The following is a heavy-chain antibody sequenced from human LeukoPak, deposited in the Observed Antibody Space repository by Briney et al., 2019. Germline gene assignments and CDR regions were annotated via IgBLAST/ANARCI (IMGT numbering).Heavy chain of an antibody. CDR2: IYYSGST. D-gene: IGHD6-13*01. V-gene: IGHV4-59*02. CDR3: ARGLAAAGTSYFDY. Sequence: PSETLSLTCTVSGDSVSIYYWSWIRQPPGKGLEWIGYIYYSGSTNYSPSLKGRVTISVDTSKNQFSLKLSSVTAADTAVYYCARGLAAAGTSYFDYWGQGTLVTVSS. CDR1: GDSVSIYY. J-gene: IGHJ4*02.